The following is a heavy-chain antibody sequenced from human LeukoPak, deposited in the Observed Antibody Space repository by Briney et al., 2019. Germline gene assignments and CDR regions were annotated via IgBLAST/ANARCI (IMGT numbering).Heavy chain of an antibody. CDR2: INHSGST. D-gene: IGHD2-2*01. J-gene: IGHJ4*02. V-gene: IGHV4-34*01. Sequence: SETLSLTCAVYGGSFSGYYWSWIRQPPGKGLEWIGEINHSGSTNYNPSPKSRVTISVDTSKNQFSLKLSSVTAADTAVYYCARHGDIVPAAMVGYYFDYWGQGTLVTVSS. CDR1: GGSFSGYY. CDR3: ARHGDIVPAAMVGYYFDY.